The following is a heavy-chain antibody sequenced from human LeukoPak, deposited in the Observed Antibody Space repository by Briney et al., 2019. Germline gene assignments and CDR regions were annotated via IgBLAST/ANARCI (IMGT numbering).Heavy chain of an antibody. Sequence: GASVKVSCKASGGTFSSYAISWVRQPHGQGLEGMGGIIPIFGTANYAQQFQGRVTITTDESTSRAYMELSSVRSEDTAVYYCARDGPLEELGYCSITSCYRGSDIRGQGTMVTVSS. V-gene: IGHV1-69*05. CDR1: GGTFSSYA. CDR3: ARDGPLEELGYCSITSCYRGSDI. CDR2: IIPIFGTA. D-gene: IGHD2-2*01. J-gene: IGHJ3*02.